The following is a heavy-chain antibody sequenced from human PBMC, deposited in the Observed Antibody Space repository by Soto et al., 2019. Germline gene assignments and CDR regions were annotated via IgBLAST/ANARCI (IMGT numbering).Heavy chain of an antibody. D-gene: IGHD5-18*01. V-gene: IGHV3-11*06. CDR3: GRGAFEGSYGTRAGFDY. CDR2: ISSSSSYT. CDR1: GFTFSDYY. J-gene: IGHJ4*02. Sequence: GGSLRLSCAASGFTFSDYYMSWIRQAPGKGLEWVSYISSSSSYTNYADSVKGRFTISRDNAKNSLYLQMNSLRAEDTAVYYCGRGAFEGSYGTRAGFDYWGQGTLVTVSS.